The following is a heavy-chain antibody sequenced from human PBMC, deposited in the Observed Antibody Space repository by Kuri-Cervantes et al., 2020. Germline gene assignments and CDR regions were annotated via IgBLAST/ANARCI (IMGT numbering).Heavy chain of an antibody. V-gene: IGHV4-34*01. D-gene: IGHD3-22*01. CDR2: INHSGST. J-gene: IGHJ4*02. CDR3: SKVPYYSDSSFYAIYFDY. CDR1: GGSFSDYY. Sequence: SETLSLTCAVYGGSFSDYYWSWIRQTPGKGLEWIGEINHSGSTNYNPSLKNRVTISVDTSKNQFSLKLSSVTAADTAVYFCSKVPYYSDSSFYAIYFDYWGQGTLVTVSS.